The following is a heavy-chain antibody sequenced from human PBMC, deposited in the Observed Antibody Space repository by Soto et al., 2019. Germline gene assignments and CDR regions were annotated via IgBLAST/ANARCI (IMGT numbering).Heavy chain of an antibody. CDR3: FQLKGWSDY. J-gene: IGHJ4*02. Sequence: LEILSLTCTVSGGSISSSSCYWGWIRQPPGKGLEWIGSIYYSGSTYYNPSLKSRVTISVDTSKNQFSLKLSSVTAADTAVYYCFQLKGWSDYWGQGTLVTVSS. CDR1: GGSISSSSCY. V-gene: IGHV4-39*01. D-gene: IGHD5-18*01. CDR2: IYYSGST.